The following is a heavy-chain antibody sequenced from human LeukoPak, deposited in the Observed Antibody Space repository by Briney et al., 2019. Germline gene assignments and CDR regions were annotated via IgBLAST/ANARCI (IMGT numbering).Heavy chain of an antibody. V-gene: IGHV4-34*01. CDR2: INPSGST. Sequence: SETLSLTCAVYGGSFSGYYWSWIRQPPGKGLEWIGEINPSGSTNYNPSLKSRVTISVDTSKNQFSLKLSSVTAADTAVYYCARNYYYMDVWGKGTTVTVSS. J-gene: IGHJ6*03. CDR3: ARNYYYMDV. CDR1: GGSFSGYY.